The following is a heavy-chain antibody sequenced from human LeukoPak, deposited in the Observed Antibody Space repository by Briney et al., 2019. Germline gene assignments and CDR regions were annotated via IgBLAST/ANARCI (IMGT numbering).Heavy chain of an antibody. CDR2: INPGNGDT. Sequence: LRASVKVSCKASGYTFTSYDINWVRQATGQRLEWMGWINPGNGDTGYSQKFQGRVTITRDTSASTAYMELSSLRSEDTALYYCARKDYFGSGVYFLDYWGQGTLVTVSS. V-gene: IGHV1-3*01. D-gene: IGHD3-10*01. CDR1: GYTFTSYD. J-gene: IGHJ4*02. CDR3: ARKDYFGSGVYFLDY.